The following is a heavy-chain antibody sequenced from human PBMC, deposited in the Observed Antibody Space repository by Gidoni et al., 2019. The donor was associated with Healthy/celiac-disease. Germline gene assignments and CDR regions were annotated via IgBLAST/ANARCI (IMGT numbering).Heavy chain of an antibody. D-gene: IGHD6-13*01. Sequence: QVQLVESGGGVVQPGRSLRLSCAASGFTFSSYGMHWVRQAPGKGLEWVAVIWYDGSNKYYADSVKGRFTISRDNSKNTLYLQMNSLRAEDTAVYYCARDSGPYSSSCDYWGQGTLVTVSS. CDR3: ARDSGPYSSSCDY. V-gene: IGHV3-33*01. CDR2: IWYDGSNK. CDR1: GFTFSSYG. J-gene: IGHJ4*02.